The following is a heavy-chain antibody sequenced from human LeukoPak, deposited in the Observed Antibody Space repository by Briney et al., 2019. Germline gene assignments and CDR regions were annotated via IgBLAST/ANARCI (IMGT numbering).Heavy chain of an antibody. Sequence: SQTLSLTCTVSGGSISSGSYYWSWIRQPAGKGXXWIGRIYTSGSTNYNPSLKSRVTISVDTSKDQFSLKLSSVTAADTAVYYCASTLVVPAATNWFDPWGQGTLVTVSS. J-gene: IGHJ5*02. CDR1: GGSISSGSYY. CDR3: ASTLVVPAATNWFDP. V-gene: IGHV4-61*02. D-gene: IGHD2-2*01. CDR2: IYTSGST.